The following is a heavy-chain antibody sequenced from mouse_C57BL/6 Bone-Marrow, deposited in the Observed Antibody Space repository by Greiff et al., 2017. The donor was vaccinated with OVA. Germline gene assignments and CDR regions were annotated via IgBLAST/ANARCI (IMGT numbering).Heavy chain of an antibody. D-gene: IGHD1-1*01. V-gene: IGHV1-64*01. J-gene: IGHJ1*03. CDR3: ARSITTVVPWYFDV. CDR2: IHPNSGST. Sequence: VQLQQPGAELVKPGASVKLSCKASGYTFTSYWMHWVKQRPGQGLEWIGMIHPNSGSTNYNEKFKSKATLTVDKSSSTAYMQLSSLTSEDSAVYYCARSITTVVPWYFDVWGTGTPVTVSS. CDR1: GYTFTSYW.